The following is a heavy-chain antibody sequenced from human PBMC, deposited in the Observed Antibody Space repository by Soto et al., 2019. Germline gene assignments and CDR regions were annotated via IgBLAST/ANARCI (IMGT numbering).Heavy chain of an antibody. Sequence: NPSETLSLTCAVSGGSISSSNWWSWVRQPPGKGLEWIGEIYHSGSTNYNPSLKSRVTISVDKSKNQFSLKLSSVTAADTAVYYCASGARDYDFWSGYYGAFDIWGQGTMVT. CDR1: GGSISSSNW. D-gene: IGHD3-3*01. J-gene: IGHJ3*02. V-gene: IGHV4-4*02. CDR2: IYHSGST. CDR3: ASGARDYDFWSGYYGAFDI.